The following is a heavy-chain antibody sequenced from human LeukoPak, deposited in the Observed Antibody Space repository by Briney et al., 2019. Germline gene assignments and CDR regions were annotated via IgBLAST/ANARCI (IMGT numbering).Heavy chain of an antibody. J-gene: IGHJ4*02. CDR1: GFAFSSYS. CDR2: ISSGSTYT. Sequence: GGSLRLSCAAPGFAFSSYSMNGFRQAPGKGLEWVSYISSGSTYTNYADSVKGRFTISRDNAKNSLFLQMNSLRAEDTALYYCARQHASGRTDYWGQGTLVTVSS. D-gene: IGHD3-10*01. CDR3: ARQHASGRTDY. V-gene: IGHV3-21*05.